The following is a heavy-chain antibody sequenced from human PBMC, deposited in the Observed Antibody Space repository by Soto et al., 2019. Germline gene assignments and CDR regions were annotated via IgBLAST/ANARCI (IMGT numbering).Heavy chain of an antibody. V-gene: IGHV1-46*01. CDR2: INPSGGST. Sequence: ASVKVSCKASGYAFTSYYMHWVRQAPGQGLEWMGIINPSGGSTSYAQKFQGRVTMTRDTSTSTVYMELSSLRSEDTAVYYCARADGGNPFSDYWGQGTLVTVSS. CDR1: GYAFTSYY. J-gene: IGHJ4*02. CDR3: ARADGGNPFSDY. D-gene: IGHD2-15*01.